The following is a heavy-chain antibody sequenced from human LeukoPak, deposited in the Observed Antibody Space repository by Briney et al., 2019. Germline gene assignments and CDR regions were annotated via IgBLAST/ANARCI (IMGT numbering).Heavy chain of an antibody. J-gene: IGHJ4*02. Sequence: ASVKVSCKASVYTFTGYYMHWVRQAPGQGLEGMGWINPNSGGTNYAQKFQGRVTMTRDTSISTAYMELSRLRSDDTAVYYCAREGHYYDSSGYYPAVYWGQGTLVTVSS. CDR1: VYTFTGYY. CDR2: INPNSGGT. V-gene: IGHV1-2*02. D-gene: IGHD3-22*01. CDR3: AREGHYYDSSGYYPAVY.